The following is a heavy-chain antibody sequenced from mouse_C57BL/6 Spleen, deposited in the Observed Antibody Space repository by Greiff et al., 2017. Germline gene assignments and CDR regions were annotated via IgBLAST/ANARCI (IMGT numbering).Heavy chain of an antibody. J-gene: IGHJ1*03. CDR2: ISYSGST. D-gene: IGHD1-1*02. CDR3: ARLCGSWYFDV. CDR1: GYSITSDY. V-gene: IGHV3-8*01. Sequence: VQLQQSGPGLAKPSQTLSLTCSVTGYSITSDYWNWIRTFPGNKLEYMGYISYSGSTHYNPSPKSRISTTRDTSKNQYSLQLNSVTTGDTATYYCARLCGSWYFDVWGTGTTVTVSS.